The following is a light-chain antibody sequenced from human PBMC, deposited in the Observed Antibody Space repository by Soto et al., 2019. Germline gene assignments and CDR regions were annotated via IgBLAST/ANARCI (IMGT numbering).Light chain of an antibody. CDR3: QHHSNYSPVYT. CDR2: DAS. V-gene: IGKV1-5*01. CDR1: QSISRW. Sequence: DIQMTQSPSTLSASVGDRVTITCRASQSISRWLAWYQQKPGKAPKLLIYDASSLESGVPSRFSRRGYGTELTLTITSLQPDDCATYYGQHHSNYSPVYTFGQGTNLESK. J-gene: IGKJ2*01.